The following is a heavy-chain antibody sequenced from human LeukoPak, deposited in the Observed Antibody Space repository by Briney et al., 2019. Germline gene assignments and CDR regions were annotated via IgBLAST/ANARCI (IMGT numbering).Heavy chain of an antibody. V-gene: IGHV3-48*03. CDR3: ARAGYYFDY. J-gene: IGHJ4*02. D-gene: IGHD3-10*01. CDR2: ISSSGSTI. CDR1: GFTFSSYE. Sequence: PGGSLRLSCAASGFTFSSYEMNWVRQAPGKGLEWVSYISSSGSTIYYADSVKGRFTISRGNAKNSLYLQMSSLRAEDTAVYYCARAGYYFDYWGQGTLVTVSS.